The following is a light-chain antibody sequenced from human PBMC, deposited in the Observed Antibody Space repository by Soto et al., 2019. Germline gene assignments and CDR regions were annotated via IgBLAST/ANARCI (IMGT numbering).Light chain of an antibody. CDR2: GDT. J-gene: IGLJ3*02. Sequence: QSVLTQPPSVSGAPWQRVTISCTGTSSNLGAGHAVHWYRQFPVAAPKLLIYGDTHRPSGVPDRFSGSKSATSASLVITGLQAEDEADYYCQSYDTSLRGWLFGGGTKLTVL. V-gene: IGLV1-40*01. CDR3: QSYDTSLRGWL. CDR1: SSNLGAGHA.